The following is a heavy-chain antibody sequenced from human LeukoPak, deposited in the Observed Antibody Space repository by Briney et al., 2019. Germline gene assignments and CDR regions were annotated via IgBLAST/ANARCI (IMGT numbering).Heavy chain of an antibody. CDR1: GYRFTSYW. Sequence: GESLKISCKGSGYRFTSYWIGWVRQMPGKGLEWMGIIYPGDSDTRYSPSFQGQVTISADKSIGTAYLQWSSLKASDTAMYYCASLGYCSGGNCYSYFDYWGQGTLVTVSS. CDR3: ASLGYCSGGNCYSYFDY. CDR2: IYPGDSDT. D-gene: IGHD2-15*01. J-gene: IGHJ4*02. V-gene: IGHV5-51*01.